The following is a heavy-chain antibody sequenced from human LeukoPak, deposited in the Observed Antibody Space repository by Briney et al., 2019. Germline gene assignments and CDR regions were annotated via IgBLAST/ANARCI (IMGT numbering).Heavy chain of an antibody. Sequence: ASVKVSCKASGYTFTSYGISWVRQAPGQGLEWMGWISAYNGNTSYAQKLQGRVTMTTDTSTSTVYMELSSLRSEDTAVYYCAREIGYGGNSGYWGQGTLVTVSS. V-gene: IGHV1-18*01. D-gene: IGHD4-23*01. CDR1: GYTFTSYG. CDR3: AREIGYGGNSGY. J-gene: IGHJ4*02. CDR2: ISAYNGNT.